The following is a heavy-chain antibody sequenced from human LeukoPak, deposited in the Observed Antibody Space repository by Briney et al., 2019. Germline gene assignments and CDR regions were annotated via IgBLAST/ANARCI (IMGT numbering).Heavy chain of an antibody. V-gene: IGHV3-9*03. CDR2: INWNRGSI. CDR3: AKATTTTSYMDV. D-gene: IGHD1-14*01. J-gene: IGHJ6*03. Sequence: GGSLRLSCAASGVSFDDYAMHWVRQAPGKGLEWVSGINWNRGSIGYADSVKRRFTISRDNAKISLYLQMNSLRAEDMALYYCAKATTTTSYMDVWGKGTTVTVSS. CDR1: GVSFDDYA.